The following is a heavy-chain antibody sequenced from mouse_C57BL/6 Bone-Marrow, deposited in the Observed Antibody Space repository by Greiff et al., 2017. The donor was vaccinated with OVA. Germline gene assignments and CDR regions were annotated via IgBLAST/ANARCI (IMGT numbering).Heavy chain of an antibody. Sequence: VQLQQPGAELVMPGASVKLSCKASGYTFTSYWMHWVKQRPGQGLEWIGEIDPSDSYTNYNQKFKGKSTLTVDKSSSTAYMQLSSLTSEDSAVYYCARCGNYDFDYWGQGTTLTVSS. D-gene: IGHD2-1*01. CDR2: IDPSDSYT. V-gene: IGHV1-69*01. CDR1: GYTFTSYW. CDR3: ARCGNYDFDY. J-gene: IGHJ2*01.